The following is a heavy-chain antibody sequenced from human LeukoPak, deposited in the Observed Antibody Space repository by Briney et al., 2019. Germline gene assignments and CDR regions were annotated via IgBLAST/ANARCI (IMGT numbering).Heavy chain of an antibody. CDR1: GFTFSDYY. J-gene: IGHJ4*02. D-gene: IGHD6-19*01. V-gene: IGHV3-11*01. Sequence: PGGSLRLSCAASGFTFSDYYMTWIRQTPGKGLEWLSYISTSATITNYADSLKGRFTVSRDDAKNSLYLQLNGLRAEDTAIYYCARLGGAGWSKDYWGQGTLVTVSS. CDR3: ARLGGAGWSKDY. CDR2: ISTSATIT.